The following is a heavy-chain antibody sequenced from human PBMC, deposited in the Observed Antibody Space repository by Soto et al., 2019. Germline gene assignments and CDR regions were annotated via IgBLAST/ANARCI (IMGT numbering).Heavy chain of an antibody. J-gene: IGHJ4*02. D-gene: IGHD6-19*01. CDR3: AKADGQQWLIPHLDN. Sequence: GGSLRLSCVASGFNFKKFAMAWIRQAAGEGLEWVSGISCCGGSASYADSVKGRFSIARDDSKNTVSLQLNSLRVEDTAQYYCAKADGQQWLIPHLDNWGEGTLVTVSS. CDR2: ISCCGGSA. V-gene: IGHV3-23*01. CDR1: GFNFKKFA.